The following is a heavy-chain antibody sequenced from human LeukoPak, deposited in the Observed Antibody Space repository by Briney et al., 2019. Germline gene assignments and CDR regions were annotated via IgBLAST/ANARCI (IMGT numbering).Heavy chain of an antibody. CDR2: IYDSGTT. CDR3: VRSGVNYYDTDAFDI. Sequence: SETLSLTCTVSRGFIRTHYWSWIRQSPGKGLEWIGYIYDSGTTKYNPSLKSRVTISVDTSKNQFSLKLSSVTAADTAVYYCVRSGVNYYDTDAFDIWGQGTMVTVSS. D-gene: IGHD3-22*01. V-gene: IGHV4-59*08. J-gene: IGHJ3*02. CDR1: RGFIRTHY.